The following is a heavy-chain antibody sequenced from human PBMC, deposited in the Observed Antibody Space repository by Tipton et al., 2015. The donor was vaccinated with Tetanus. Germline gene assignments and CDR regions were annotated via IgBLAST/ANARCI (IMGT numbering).Heavy chain of an antibody. CDR3: ARGPYRYGDYYFDY. Sequence: SGVAFSSFAMHWVRQAPGKGLEWVAVISYDGSNKYDAESVKGRLTISRDNSNNTLYVQMDSLRAEDTAVYYCARGPYRYGDYYFDYWGRGTLVTVSS. D-gene: IGHD4-17*01. CDR1: GVAFSSFA. J-gene: IGHJ4*02. V-gene: IGHV3-30-3*01. CDR2: ISYDGSNK.